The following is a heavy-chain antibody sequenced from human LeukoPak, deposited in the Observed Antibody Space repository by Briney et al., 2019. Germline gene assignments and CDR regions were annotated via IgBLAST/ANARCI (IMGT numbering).Heavy chain of an antibody. CDR3: ARGPTLIGVAGTWPLDY. D-gene: IGHD6-19*01. V-gene: IGHV3-21*06. Sequence: PGGSLRLSCAGSEFTFSSYAMSWVRQAPGKGLERVSSISSGSTYKYFADSVKGRFTISRDNAKNSLYLQMNSLRAEDSAVYYYARGPTLIGVAGTWPLDYWGQGTLVTVSS. J-gene: IGHJ4*02. CDR1: EFTFSSYA. CDR2: ISSGSTYK.